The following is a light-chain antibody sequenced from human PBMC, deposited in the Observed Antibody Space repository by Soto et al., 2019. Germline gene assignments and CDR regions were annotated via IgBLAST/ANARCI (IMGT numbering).Light chain of an antibody. V-gene: IGKV4-1*01. CDR3: QQYYSVPLT. CDR1: QSILYSSNNKNY. J-gene: IGKJ4*01. Sequence: DIVMTQSPDSLAVSLGERATVNCKSGQSILYSSNNKNYLAWYQQRPGQPPKLLIYWASTRESGVPDRFSGSGSGTDFTLTISSLQAEDVAVYYCQQYYSVPLTFGGGTKVDIK. CDR2: WAS.